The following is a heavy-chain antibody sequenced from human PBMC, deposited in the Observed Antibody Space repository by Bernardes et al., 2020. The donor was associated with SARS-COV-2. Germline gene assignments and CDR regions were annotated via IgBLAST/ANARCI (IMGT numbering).Heavy chain of an antibody. CDR1: GFTFSSYA. Sequence: GCLRLSCAASGFTFSSYAMSWVRPAPGKGLEWVLAISGSGGSTYYADSVKGRFTISRDNSKNTLYLQMNSLRAEDTAVYYCAKGRGYSGPFDYWGQGTLVTVSS. CDR3: AKGRGYSGPFDY. V-gene: IGHV3-23*01. CDR2: ISGSGGST. D-gene: IGHD5-12*01. J-gene: IGHJ4*02.